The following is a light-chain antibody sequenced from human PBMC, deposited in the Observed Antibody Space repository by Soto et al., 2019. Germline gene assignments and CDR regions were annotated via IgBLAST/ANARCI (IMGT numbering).Light chain of an antibody. J-gene: IGLJ1*01. Sequence: QSVLTQPASVSGSPRQSITISCTGTSSDVGSYNPASWYQQHPGKAPKLMIYEVSKRPSGVSNRFSGSKSGNTASLTISGLQAEDEADYYCCSYAGSSTYVFGTGTKVTVL. CDR3: CSYAGSSTYV. CDR1: SSDVGSYNP. V-gene: IGLV2-23*02. CDR2: EVS.